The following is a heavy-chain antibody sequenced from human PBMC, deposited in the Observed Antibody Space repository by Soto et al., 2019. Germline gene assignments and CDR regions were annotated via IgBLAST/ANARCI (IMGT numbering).Heavy chain of an antibody. CDR3: AKRRGAGGHFNY. CDR1: GFTFSSYA. Sequence: GSLRLSCAASGFTFSSYAMHWVRQAPGKGLEWVAVISYDGSNKYYADSVKGRFTISRDNSKNTLYLQMNSLTAEDTAVYFCAKRRGAGGHFNYWGQGALVTVSS. CDR2: ISYDGSNK. D-gene: IGHD2-15*01. J-gene: IGHJ4*02. V-gene: IGHV3-30*04.